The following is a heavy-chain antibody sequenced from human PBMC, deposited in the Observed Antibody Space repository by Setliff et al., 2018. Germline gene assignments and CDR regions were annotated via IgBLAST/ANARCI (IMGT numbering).Heavy chain of an antibody. V-gene: IGHV4-4*07. D-gene: IGHD6-19*01. CDR2: IYIGGSA. J-gene: IGHJ6*03. CDR3: AREQWLDPPGYYYMDV. Sequence: SETLSLTCTVSGGSISSYYWSWIRQPAGKGLEWIGHIYIGGSANYNPSLKSRVTMSIDTSKNQFSLKLNSVTAADMAVYYCAREQWLDPPGYYYMDVWARGQWSPSP. CDR1: GGSISSYY.